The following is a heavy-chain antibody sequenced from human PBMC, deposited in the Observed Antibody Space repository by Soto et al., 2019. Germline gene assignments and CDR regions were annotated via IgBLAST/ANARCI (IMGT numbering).Heavy chain of an antibody. J-gene: IGHJ4*02. CDR1: GFTFSSYG. D-gene: IGHD3-22*01. Sequence: PGGSLRLSCAASGFTFSSYGMHWVRQAPGKGLEWVAVISYDGSNKYYADSVKGRFTISRDNSKNTLYLQMNSLRAEDTAVYYCAKAQSYYYDSSGYYKNYWGQGTLVTVSS. V-gene: IGHV3-30*18. CDR2: ISYDGSNK. CDR3: AKAQSYYYDSSGYYKNY.